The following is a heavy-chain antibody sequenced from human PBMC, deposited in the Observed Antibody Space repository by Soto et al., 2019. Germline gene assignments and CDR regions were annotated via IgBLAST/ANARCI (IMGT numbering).Heavy chain of an antibody. J-gene: IGHJ1*01. CDR1: GYSISSGYY. CDR2: INHSGST. V-gene: IGHV4-38-2*01. Sequence: NPSETLSLTCAVSGYSISSGYYWGWIRQPPGKGLEWIGEINHSGSTNYNPSLKSRVTISVDTSKNQFSPKLSSVTAADTAVYYCARTPYDVDLSGREEYFQHWGQGTLVTVSS. CDR3: ARTPYDVDLSGREEYFQH. D-gene: IGHD1-26*01.